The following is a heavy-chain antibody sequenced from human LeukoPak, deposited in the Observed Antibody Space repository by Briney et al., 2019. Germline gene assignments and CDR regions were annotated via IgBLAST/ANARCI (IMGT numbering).Heavy chain of an antibody. CDR1: GFTFSSYW. CDR2: IKEDGSEK. D-gene: IGHD3-10*01. J-gene: IGHJ4*02. V-gene: IGHV3-7*01. Sequence: GGSLRLSCAASGFTFSSYWMSWVRQAPGKGLEWVANIKEDGSEKYYVDSLKGRFTISRDNAKNSLFLQMNGLRAEDTAVYYCARLLLSRTFDYWGQGDLVTVSS. CDR3: ARLLLSRTFDY.